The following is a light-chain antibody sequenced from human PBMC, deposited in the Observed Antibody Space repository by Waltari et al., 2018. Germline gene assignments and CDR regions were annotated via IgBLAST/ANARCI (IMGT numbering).Light chain of an antibody. J-gene: IGKJ2*01. CDR3: QQYYFTPYT. Sequence: DIQMTQSPSSLSASVGDRVTITCRASQGISNSLAWYQQKPRKAPKLLLYGASRLESGVPPRFSGSGSGTDYTLTISSLQPDDFATYYCQQYYFTPYTFGQGTKLDIK. CDR1: QGISNS. CDR2: GAS. V-gene: IGKV1-NL1*01.